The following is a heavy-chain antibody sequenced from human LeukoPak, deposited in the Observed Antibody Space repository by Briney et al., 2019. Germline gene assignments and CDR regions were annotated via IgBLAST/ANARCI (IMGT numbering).Heavy chain of an antibody. CDR1: GFTFSSYG. Sequence: GGSLRLSCAASGFTFSSYGMHWVRQAPGKGLEWVAVISYDGSNKYYADSVKGRFTISRDNSKNTLYLQMNSLRAEDTAVYYCAKGGLRYFDWFTDYWGQGTLVTVSS. CDR2: ISYDGSNK. CDR3: AKGGLRYFDWFTDY. J-gene: IGHJ4*02. D-gene: IGHD3-9*01. V-gene: IGHV3-30*18.